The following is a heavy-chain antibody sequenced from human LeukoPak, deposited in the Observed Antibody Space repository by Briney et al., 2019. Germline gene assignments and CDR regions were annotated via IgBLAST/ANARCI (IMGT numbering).Heavy chain of an antibody. CDR3: ARGPYYYDSSGYYLGY. D-gene: IGHD3-22*01. V-gene: IGHV4-34*01. J-gene: IGHJ4*02. CDR1: GGSLSDYY. Sequence: SETLSLTCGVYGGSLSDYYWSWIRQPPGKGLEWIGEINHSGSTNYNPSLKSRVTISVDTSKNQFSLKLSSVTAADTAVYYCARGPYYYDSSGYYLGYWGQGTLVTVSS. CDR2: INHSGST.